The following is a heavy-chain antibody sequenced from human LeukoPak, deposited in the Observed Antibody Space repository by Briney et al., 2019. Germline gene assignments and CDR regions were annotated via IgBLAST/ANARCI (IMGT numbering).Heavy chain of an antibody. CDR2: IYYSGST. V-gene: IGHV4-31*03. D-gene: IGHD6-19*01. Sequence: SETLSLTCTVSGGSISSGGYYWSWIRQHPGKGLEWIGYIYYSGSTYYNPSLKSRVTISVDTSKNQFSLKLSSVTAADTAVYYCARAVFSGWYIDYWGRGTLVTVSS. J-gene: IGHJ4*02. CDR1: GGSISSGGYY. CDR3: ARAVFSGWYIDY.